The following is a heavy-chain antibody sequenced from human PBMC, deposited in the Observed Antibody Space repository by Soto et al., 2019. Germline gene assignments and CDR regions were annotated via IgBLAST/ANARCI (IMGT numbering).Heavy chain of an antibody. V-gene: IGHV1-18*01. CDR3: ARGYYYGSGRPTPGGMDV. D-gene: IGHD3-10*01. CDR1: GYTFTNYD. J-gene: IGHJ6*02. CDR2: ISTYTGNT. Sequence: QVHLVQSGAEVKKPGASVKVSCKASGYTFTNYDINWVRQAPGQGLEWMGWISTYTGNTNYAQKLQGRVTMTTDTXTXTDXMELRSLRSDDTAVYYCARGYYYGSGRPTPGGMDVWGQGTTVTVSS.